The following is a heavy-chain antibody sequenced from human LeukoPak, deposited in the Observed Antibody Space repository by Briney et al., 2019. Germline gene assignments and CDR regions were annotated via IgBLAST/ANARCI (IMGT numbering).Heavy chain of an antibody. CDR3: ARDTFGSGSYFDY. J-gene: IGHJ4*02. Sequence: SETLSLTCTVSGGSISDIPYYWGWIRQPPGKGLEWIGYIHYSGSTSYNPSLKSRVTISLDTSKNQFSLKLSSVTAADTAVYYCARDTFGSGSYFDYWGQGALVTVSS. CDR2: IHYSGST. CDR1: GGSISDIPYY. D-gene: IGHD3-10*01. V-gene: IGHV4-61*01.